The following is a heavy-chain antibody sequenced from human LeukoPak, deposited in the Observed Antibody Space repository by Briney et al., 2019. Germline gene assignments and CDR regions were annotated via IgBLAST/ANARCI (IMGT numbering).Heavy chain of an antibody. D-gene: IGHD6-13*01. CDR1: GGSVSSGSYY. V-gene: IGHV4-61*01. CDR3: ARGSSWAYYYYCMDV. CDR2: IYSSGST. Sequence: SETLSLTCTVSGGSVSSGSYYCSWIRQPPGKGLEWIGYIYSSGSTNYNPSLKSRVTISVDTSKNQFSLKLSSVTAADTAVYYCARGSSWAYYYYCMDVWGKGTTVTVSS. J-gene: IGHJ6*03.